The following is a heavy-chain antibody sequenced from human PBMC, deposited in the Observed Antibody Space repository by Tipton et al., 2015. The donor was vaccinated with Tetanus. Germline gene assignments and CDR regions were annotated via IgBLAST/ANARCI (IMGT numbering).Heavy chain of an antibody. CDR1: GGSFSDNF. V-gene: IGHV4-34*01. D-gene: IGHD1-26*01. Sequence: TLSLTCAVHGGSFSDNFWSWIRQSPGKGLEWIGEINYTGSANYNPSLKSRVTMSVDTSKKQISLQLNSVTAADTAVYFCARDQARGARGWNYFDYWGQGTQVTVSS. CDR3: ARDQARGARGWNYFDY. J-gene: IGHJ4*02. CDR2: INYTGSA.